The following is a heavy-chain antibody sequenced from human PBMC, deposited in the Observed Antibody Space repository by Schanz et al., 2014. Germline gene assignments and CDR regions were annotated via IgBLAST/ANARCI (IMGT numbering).Heavy chain of an antibody. CDR2: IWYDGSNK. CDR3: AKDGRLPYYGTGSDFDY. V-gene: IGHV3-33*06. Sequence: QVQLVESGGGVVQPGRSLRLSCAASGFTFSDYSMHWVRQAPGKGLEWVAIIWYDGSNKYYADSVKGRFTISRDNSKNTLSLQMNSLRAGDTAVYYCAKDGRLPYYGTGSDFDYWGQGTLVAVSS. CDR1: GFTFSDYS. J-gene: IGHJ4*02. D-gene: IGHD3-22*01.